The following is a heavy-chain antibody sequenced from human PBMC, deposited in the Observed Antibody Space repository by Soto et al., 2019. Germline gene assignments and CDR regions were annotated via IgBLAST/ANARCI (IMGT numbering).Heavy chain of an antibody. J-gene: IGHJ4*02. CDR2: ISGSGGST. Sequence: GGSLRLSCAAPGFTFSSYAMSWVRQAPGKGLEWVSAISGSGGSTYYADSVKGRFTISRDNSKNTLYLQMNSLRAEDTAVYYCAKDVGYDFWSGEPDDYWGQGTLVTVSS. V-gene: IGHV3-23*01. CDR1: GFTFSSYA. D-gene: IGHD3-3*01. CDR3: AKDVGYDFWSGEPDDY.